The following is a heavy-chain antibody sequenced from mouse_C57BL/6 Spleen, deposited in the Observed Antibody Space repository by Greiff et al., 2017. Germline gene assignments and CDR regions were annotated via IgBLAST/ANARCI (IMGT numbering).Heavy chain of an antibody. CDR1: GYTFTSYW. J-gene: IGHJ2*01. D-gene: IGHD3-2*02. Sequence: EVQRVESGTVLARPGASVKMSCKTSGYTFTSYWMHWVKQRPGQGLEWIGAIYPGHSDTSYNQKFKGKAKLTAVTSASTAYMELSSLTNEDSAVYYCTRGTAQATSLFDYWGQGTTLTVSS. CDR3: TRGTAQATSLFDY. CDR2: IYPGHSDT. V-gene: IGHV1-5*01.